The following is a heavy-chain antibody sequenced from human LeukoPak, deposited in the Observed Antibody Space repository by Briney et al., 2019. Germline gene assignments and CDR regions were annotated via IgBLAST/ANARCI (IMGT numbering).Heavy chain of an antibody. CDR3: ARDPYSGNYGDYYYYYMDV. CDR2: ISNTGDSI. D-gene: IGHD1-26*01. V-gene: IGHV3-11*04. CDR1: GFTFSDSY. J-gene: IGHJ6*03. Sequence: PGGSLRLSCAASGFTFSDSYMTWIRQAPGKGLEWVSFISNTGDSIYYADSVKGRFTISRDNAKSSLYLQMNSLRDEDTAVYYCARDPYSGNYGDYYYYYMDVWGKGTTVTISS.